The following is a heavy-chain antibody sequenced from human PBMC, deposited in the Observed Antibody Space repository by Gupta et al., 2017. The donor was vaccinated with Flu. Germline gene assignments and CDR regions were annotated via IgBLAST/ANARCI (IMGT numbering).Heavy chain of an antibody. CDR2: LKSKRDGGSI. V-gene: IGHV3-15*01. D-gene: IGHD3-3*01. CDR1: GFTFTSAW. J-gene: IGHJ4*02. CDR3: STYDGSFRY. Sequence: EVHLVESGGGLVKPGGSLRLSCAASGFTFTSAWLSWVRQAPGKGLEWIGRLKSKRDGGSIDYATPVKGKFTISRDDSNNTLYLQVSNLKTEDTAVYYCSTYDGSFRYWGQGTLVTVSS.